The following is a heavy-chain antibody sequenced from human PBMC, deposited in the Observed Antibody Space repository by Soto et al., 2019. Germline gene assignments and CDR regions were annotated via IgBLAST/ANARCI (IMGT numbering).Heavy chain of an antibody. CDR1: GFTFDDYA. J-gene: IGHJ4*02. CDR2: ISWNSGSI. D-gene: IGHD6-19*01. V-gene: IGHV3-9*01. CDR3: AKDIGSGWYKGHLDY. Sequence: GGSLRLSCAASGFTFDDYAMHWVRQAPGKGLEWVSGISWNSGSIGYADSVKGRFTISRDNAKNSLYLQMNSLRAEDTALYYCAKDIGSGWYKGHLDYWGQGTLVTVSS.